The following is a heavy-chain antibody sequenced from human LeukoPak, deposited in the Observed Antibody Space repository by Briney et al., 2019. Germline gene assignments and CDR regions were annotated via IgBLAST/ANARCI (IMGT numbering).Heavy chain of an antibody. Sequence: PGGSLRLSCAASGFTFSSYWMSWVRQAPGKGLEWVANIKQDGNEKYYVDSVKGRFTISRDNAKNSLYLQMNSLRAEDTAVYYCARGRRYNWNVFDAFDIWGQGTMVTVSS. CDR1: GFTFSSYW. V-gene: IGHV3-7*01. J-gene: IGHJ3*02. CDR2: IKQDGNEK. CDR3: ARGRRYNWNVFDAFDI. D-gene: IGHD1-1*01.